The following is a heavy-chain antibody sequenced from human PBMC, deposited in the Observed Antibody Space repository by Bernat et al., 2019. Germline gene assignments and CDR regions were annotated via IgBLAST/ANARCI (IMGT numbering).Heavy chain of an antibody. V-gene: IGHV3-30*18. CDR1: GFTFSSYG. CDR2: ISYDGSNK. Sequence: QVQLVESGGGVVQPGRSLRLSCAASGFTFSSYGMHWVRQAPGKGLEWVSVISYDGSNKYYADSVKGRFTISRDNSKNTLYLQMNSLRAEDTAVYYFAKGGASDSSSWYYFDYWGQGTLVTVSS. J-gene: IGHJ4*02. CDR3: AKGGASDSSSWYYFDY. D-gene: IGHD6-13*01.